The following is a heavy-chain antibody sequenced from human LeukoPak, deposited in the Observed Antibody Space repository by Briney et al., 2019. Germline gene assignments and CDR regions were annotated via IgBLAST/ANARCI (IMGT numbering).Heavy chain of an antibody. V-gene: IGHV4-61*02. J-gene: IGHJ5*02. CDR2: IYTSGST. CDR3: ARGTMAAGFDP. CDR1: GGSISSGSYY. Sequence: SETLSLTCTVSGGSISSGSYYWSWIRQPAGKGLEWIGRIYTSGSTNYNPSLKSRVTVSVDTSENQFSLKLNSVTAADTAIYYCARGTMAAGFDPWGQGTLVTVSS. D-gene: IGHD4/OR15-4a*01.